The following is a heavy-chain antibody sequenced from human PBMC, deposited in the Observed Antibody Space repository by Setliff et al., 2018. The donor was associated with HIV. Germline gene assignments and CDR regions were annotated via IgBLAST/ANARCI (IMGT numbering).Heavy chain of an antibody. CDR1: GYSIRSGYY. CDR3: ATHASTVQDAMDV. Sequence: SETLSLTCAVFGYSIRSGYYWGWIRQSPGKGLEWIGTMFRTGTSYYNPSLTSRVTISVDTSKNQFSLKLSSVTAADTAVYYCATHASTVQDAMDVWGQGTTVTVSS. J-gene: IGHJ6*02. V-gene: IGHV4-38-2*01. D-gene: IGHD4-4*01. CDR2: MFRTGTS.